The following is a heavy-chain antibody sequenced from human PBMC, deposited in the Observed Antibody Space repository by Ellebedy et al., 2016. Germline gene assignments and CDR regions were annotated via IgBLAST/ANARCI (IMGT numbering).Heavy chain of an antibody. CDR3: AKWNGGWYAFEV. J-gene: IGHJ3*01. CDR1: GVSVSSAY. Sequence: SETLSLTCSVSGVSVSSAYWNWIRRPPGKGLEWIGFVFHTGTTFFNPSLKSRVTMSVDTSKSQFSLGLTSVTAADTAVYYCAKWNGGWYAFEVWGQGTMVTVSS. V-gene: IGHV4-59*02. CDR2: VFHTGTT. D-gene: IGHD6-19*01.